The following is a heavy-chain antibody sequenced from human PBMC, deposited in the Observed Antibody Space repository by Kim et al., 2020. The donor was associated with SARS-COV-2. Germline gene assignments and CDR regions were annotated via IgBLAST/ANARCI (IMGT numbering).Heavy chain of an antibody. CDR1: GFTFSSYA. V-gene: IGHV3-30*04. CDR2: ISYDGSNK. Sequence: GGSLRLSCAASGFTFSSYAMHWVRQAPGKGLEWVAVISYDGSNKYYADSVKGRFTISRDNSKNTLYLQMNSLRAEDTAVYYCARGGEDYGPHYYYYGMDVWGQGTTVTVSS. J-gene: IGHJ6*02. D-gene: IGHD4-17*01. CDR3: ARGGEDYGPHYYYYGMDV.